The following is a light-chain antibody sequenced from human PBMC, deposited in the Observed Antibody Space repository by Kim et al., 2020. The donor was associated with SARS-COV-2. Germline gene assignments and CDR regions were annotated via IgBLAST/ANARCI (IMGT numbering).Light chain of an antibody. V-gene: IGLV3-19*01. CDR2: GKN. J-gene: IGLJ1*01. CDR3: NSRDISDYHLGV. CDR1: SLRSYY. Sequence: SSELTQDPAVSVALGQTVRITCQGDSLRSYYASWYQQKPGQAPVLVIYGKNNRPSGIPDRFSGSSSGNTASLTITGAQAEDEADYYCNSRDISDYHLGVF.